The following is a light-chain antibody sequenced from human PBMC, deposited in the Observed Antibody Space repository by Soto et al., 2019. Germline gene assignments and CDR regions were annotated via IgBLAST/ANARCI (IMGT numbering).Light chain of an antibody. V-gene: IGKV3-15*01. CDR1: QSVSRN. Sequence: EIVMTQSPATLSVSPGETATLSCRASQSVSRNLAWYQQKPGQAPRLIIYGSSTRATGIPARFSASASGTDFTLTISRLENEDSAVYFCQQYGYSTRTFCQGTKVDI. CDR2: GSS. J-gene: IGKJ1*01. CDR3: QQYGYSTRT.